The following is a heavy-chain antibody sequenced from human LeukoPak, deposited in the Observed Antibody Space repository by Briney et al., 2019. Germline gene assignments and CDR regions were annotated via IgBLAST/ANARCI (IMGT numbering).Heavy chain of an antibody. CDR1: GGTFSSYA. CDR2: IIPIFGTA. D-gene: IGHD5-12*01. Sequence: SVKVSCKASGGTFSSYAISWVRQAPGQGLEWMGGIIPIFGTANYAQKFQGRVTITADESTSTAYMELSSLRSEDTAVYYCARGAGGYAFLSYTFDYWGQGTLVTVSS. CDR3: ARGAGGYAFLSYTFDY. J-gene: IGHJ4*02. V-gene: IGHV1-69*13.